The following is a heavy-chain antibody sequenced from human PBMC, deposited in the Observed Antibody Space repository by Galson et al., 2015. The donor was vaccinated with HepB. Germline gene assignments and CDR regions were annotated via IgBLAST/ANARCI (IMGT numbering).Heavy chain of an antibody. CDR2: INSKDSGT. CDR1: GFTFQSYS. CDR3: VKLLTMTAAETSDN. J-gene: IGHJ4*02. Sequence: SLRLSCAASGFTFQSYSMHWVRQAPGKGLEYVSGINSKDSGTYYADSVKGRFTISRDNSKNALFLQMSSLRFEDTAVYYCVKLLTMTAAETSDNWGQGTLVTVST. D-gene: IGHD3-22*01. V-gene: IGHV3-64D*06.